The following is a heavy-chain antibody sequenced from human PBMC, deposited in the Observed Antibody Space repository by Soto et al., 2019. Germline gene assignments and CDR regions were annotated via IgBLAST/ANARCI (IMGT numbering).Heavy chain of an antibody. CDR2: VEYGGST. V-gene: IGHV4-39*01. Sequence: QLQESGPGLVKPSETLSLTCTVSGGSIISSNFYWGWIRQPPGKGLEWIGSVEYGGSTYDNPSIKSRVDLSADTSKNQFSLKLTSVTAADTAIYYCARHVRGAVTMTWFDPWGHGTLVTVSS. D-gene: IGHD3-10*02. CDR1: GGSIISSNFY. CDR3: ARHVRGAVTMTWFDP. J-gene: IGHJ5*02.